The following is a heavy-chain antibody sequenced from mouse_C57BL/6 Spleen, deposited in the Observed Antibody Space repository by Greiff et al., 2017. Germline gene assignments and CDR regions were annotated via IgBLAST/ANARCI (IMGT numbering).Heavy chain of an antibody. CDR3: ARSVGSSYPFAY. CDR1: GYTFTSYW. CDR2: INPSNGGT. D-gene: IGHD1-1*01. V-gene: IGHV1-53*01. Sequence: QVQLKQPGTELVKPGASVKLSCKASGYTFTSYWMHWVKQRPGQGLEWIGNINPSNGGTNYNEKFKSKATLTVDKSSSTAYMQRSSLTSEDSAVYYCARSVGSSYPFAYWGQGTLVTVSA. J-gene: IGHJ3*01.